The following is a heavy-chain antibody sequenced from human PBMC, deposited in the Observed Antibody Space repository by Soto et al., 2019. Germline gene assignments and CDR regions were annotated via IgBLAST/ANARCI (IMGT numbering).Heavy chain of an antibody. J-gene: IGHJ4*02. V-gene: IGHV3-30*18. CDR1: GFTFSSYG. Sequence: VQLVESGGGVVQPGRSLRLSCAASGFTFSSYGMHWVRQAPGKGLEWVAVISYDGSNKYYADSVKGRFTISRDNSKNTLYLQMNSLRAEDTAVYYCANGNWNQLYFDYWGQGTLVTVSS. CDR3: ANGNWNQLYFDY. D-gene: IGHD1-1*01. CDR2: ISYDGSNK.